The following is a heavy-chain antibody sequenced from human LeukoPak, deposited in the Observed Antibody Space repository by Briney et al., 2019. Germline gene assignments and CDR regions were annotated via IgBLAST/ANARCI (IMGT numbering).Heavy chain of an antibody. Sequence: ASVKVSCKASGYTFTGYYMHWVRQAPGQGLEWMGWINPNSGGTNYAQKFQGRVTMTRDTSISTAYMELSRLRSDDTAVYYCARDWAAVAGTDYWGQGNLVTVSS. D-gene: IGHD6-19*01. CDR3: ARDWAAVAGTDY. CDR1: GYTFTGYY. CDR2: INPNSGGT. V-gene: IGHV1-2*02. J-gene: IGHJ4*02.